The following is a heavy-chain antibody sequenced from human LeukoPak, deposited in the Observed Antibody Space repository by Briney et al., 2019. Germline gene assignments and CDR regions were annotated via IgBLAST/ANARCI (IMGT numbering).Heavy chain of an antibody. V-gene: IGHV4-4*02. CDR3: ARATGPILGVRGPPLDY. CDR1: GGSISSSNW. J-gene: IGHJ4*02. CDR2: IYHSGST. D-gene: IGHD3-10*01. Sequence: SETLSLTCAVSGGSISSSNWWSWVRQPPGKGLEWIGEIYHSGSTNYNPSLKSRVTISVDKSKNQFSLKLSSVTAADTAVYYCARATGPILGVRGPPLDYWGQGTLVTVSS.